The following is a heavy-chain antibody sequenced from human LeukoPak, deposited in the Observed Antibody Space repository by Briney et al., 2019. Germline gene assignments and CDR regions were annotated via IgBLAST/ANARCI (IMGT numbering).Heavy chain of an antibody. D-gene: IGHD3-3*01. J-gene: IGHJ6*03. Sequence: PLETLSLTCAVYGGSFSGYYWSWIRQPPGKGLEWIGEINHSGSTNYNPSLKSRVTISVDTSKNQFSLKLSSVTAADTAVYYCARGGLRFLEWPSSRYYYYYMDVWGKGTTVTVSS. CDR3: ARGGLRFLEWPSSRYYYYYMDV. CDR1: GGSFSGYY. V-gene: IGHV4-34*01. CDR2: INHSGST.